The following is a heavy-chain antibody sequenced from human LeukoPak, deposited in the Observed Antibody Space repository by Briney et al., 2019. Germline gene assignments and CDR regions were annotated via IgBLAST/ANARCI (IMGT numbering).Heavy chain of an antibody. V-gene: IGHV3-64D*06. J-gene: IGHJ4*02. D-gene: IGHD6-6*01. CDR3: VKDRVSVSSSGYFDY. CDR2: ISSNGGST. CDR1: GFTFSSYA. Sequence: GGSLRLSCSASGFTFSSYAMHWVRQAPGKGLEYVSAISSNGGSTYYADSVKGRFTISRDNSKKTLYLQMSSLRAEDMAVYYCVKDRVSVSSSGYFDYWGQGTLVTVSS.